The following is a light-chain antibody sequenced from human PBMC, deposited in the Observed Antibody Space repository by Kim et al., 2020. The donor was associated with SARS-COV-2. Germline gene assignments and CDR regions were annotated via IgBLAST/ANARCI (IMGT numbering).Light chain of an antibody. CDR2: LNSDGNH. V-gene: IGLV4-69*01. Sequence: QPVLTQSPSASASLGASVKHTCTLSSGHSSYAIAWHQQQPEKGPRYLMKLNSDGNHSKGDGIPDRFSGSSSGAERYLTISSLQSEDEADYYCQTWGTSIRVFGGGNQRNVL. J-gene: IGLJ3*02. CDR1: SGHSSYA. CDR3: QTWGTSIRV.